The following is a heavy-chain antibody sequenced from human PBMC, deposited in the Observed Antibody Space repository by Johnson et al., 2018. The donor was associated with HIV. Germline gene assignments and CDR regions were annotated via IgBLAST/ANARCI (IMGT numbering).Heavy chain of an antibody. Sequence: QVQLVESGGGVVQPGRSLRLSCAASGFTFSSYGMHWVRQAPGKGLEWVANIKQDGSEKSFVDSVKGRFTISRDNSKNTLYLQMNSLRAEDTSVYYCASIVVVPAAQDNDAFDIWGQGTMVTVSS. CDR3: ASIVVVPAAQDNDAFDI. V-gene: IGHV3-33*01. CDR1: GFTFSSYG. D-gene: IGHD2-2*01. J-gene: IGHJ3*02. CDR2: IKQDGSEK.